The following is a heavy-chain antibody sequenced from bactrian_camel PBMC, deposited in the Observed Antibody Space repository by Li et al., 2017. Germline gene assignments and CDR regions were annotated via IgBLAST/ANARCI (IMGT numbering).Heavy chain of an antibody. V-gene: IGHV3S6*01. CDR3: AAMSFGY. J-gene: IGHJ6*01. Sequence: QVQLVESGGGSVQAGEPLTLSCVASSYIFDKCGMSWYRQAPGKGLEWVSSIYSDGSKVKYADSVKGRFTISRDKAKNAVYLQMNSLKSEDTALYYCAAMSFGYWGQGTQVTVS. CDR1: SYIFDKCG. CDR2: IYSDGSKV.